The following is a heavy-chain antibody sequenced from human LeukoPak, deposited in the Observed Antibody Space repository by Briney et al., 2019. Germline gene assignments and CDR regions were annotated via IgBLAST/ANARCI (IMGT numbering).Heavy chain of an antibody. J-gene: IGHJ3*02. Sequence: ASVKVSXKXXXXXXTSYDINWVRQATGQGLEWMGWMNPNSGNTGYAQKFQGRVTMTRNTSISTAYMELSSLRSEDSAVYYCARKITYYYGSGSYYKGDAFDIWGQGTMVTVSS. CDR2: MNPNSGNT. CDR1: XXXXTSYD. CDR3: ARKITYYYGSGSYYKGDAFDI. D-gene: IGHD3-10*01. V-gene: IGHV1-8*01.